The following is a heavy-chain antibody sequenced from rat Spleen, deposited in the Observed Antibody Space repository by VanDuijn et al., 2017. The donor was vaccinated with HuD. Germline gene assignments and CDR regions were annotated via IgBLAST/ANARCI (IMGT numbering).Heavy chain of an antibody. CDR3: ARHETTYFDY. D-gene: IGHD1-10*01. CDR1: GFTFSRSA. V-gene: IGHV5-29*01. CDR2: ISYDGSST. J-gene: IGHJ3*01. Sequence: EVQLVESGGGLVQPGRSLKLSCAASGFTFSRSAMAWVRQAPTKGLEWVATISYDGSSTYYRDSVKGRFTISRDNAKNTQYLQMDSLRSEDTATYYCARHETTYFDYWGQGTLVTVSS.